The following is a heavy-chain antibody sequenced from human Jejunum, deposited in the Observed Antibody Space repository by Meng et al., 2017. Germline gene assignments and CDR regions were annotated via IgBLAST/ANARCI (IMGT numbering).Heavy chain of an antibody. V-gene: IGHV1-69*01. CDR2: IIPLYGKP. J-gene: IGHJ5*02. CDR3: AKSITASYNWFDP. D-gene: IGHD1-14*01. Sequence: QVQPVPSEDDWKKAGYSLKCSCNASGGFCITFAFNWVRQATGHGLEWMGVIIPLYGKPKYAKQFQGRVTITADESTTTVYMEVGSLTSEDTAVYYCAKSITASYNWFDPWGQGALVTVSS. CDR1: GGFCITFA.